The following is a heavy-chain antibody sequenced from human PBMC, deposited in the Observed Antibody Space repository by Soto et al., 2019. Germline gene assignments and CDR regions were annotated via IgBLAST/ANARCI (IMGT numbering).Heavy chain of an antibody. Sequence: ESGGGVVQPGRSLRLSCAASGFTFSDYAMHWVRQAPGKGLEWVAVVSHDGRNTHYADSVKGRFTISRDSSKNTVSLEMTSMIAEDTAVYYCAKGGRQWLVKSDFNYWGQGALVTVSS. CDR3: AKGGRQWLVKSDFNY. V-gene: IGHV3-30*18. CDR1: GFTFSDYA. D-gene: IGHD6-19*01. J-gene: IGHJ4*02. CDR2: VSHDGRNT.